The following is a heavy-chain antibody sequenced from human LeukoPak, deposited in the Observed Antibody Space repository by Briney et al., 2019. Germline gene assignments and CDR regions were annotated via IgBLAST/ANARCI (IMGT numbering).Heavy chain of an antibody. CDR1: GFNFSSYA. J-gene: IGHJ4*02. CDR2: ISGSGGST. Sequence: PGGSLRLSCAASGFNFSSYAMSWVRQAPGKGLEWVSAISGSGGSTYYADPVKGRFTISRDNSKNTLYLQMNSLRAEDTAVYYCAKDRDSSSWYSYWGQGTLVTVSS. V-gene: IGHV3-23*01. CDR3: AKDRDSSSWYSY. D-gene: IGHD6-13*01.